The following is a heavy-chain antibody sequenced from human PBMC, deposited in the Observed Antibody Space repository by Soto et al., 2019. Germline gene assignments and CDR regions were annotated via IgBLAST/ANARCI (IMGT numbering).Heavy chain of an antibody. V-gene: IGHV1-18*04. Sequence: QVQLVQSGAEVKRPGASVKVSCKASGNTFTTYGFNWVRQAPGQGLEWMGWISPYNGDTNYAQNFQGRVTLTTDTSTSTAYMELRSLTSDDTAVYYCARTPRAQMIVLEAATRFDYWGQGTLVTVSS. CDR1: GNTFTTYG. D-gene: IGHD2-15*01. J-gene: IGHJ4*02. CDR2: ISPYNGDT. CDR3: ARTPRAQMIVLEAATRFDY.